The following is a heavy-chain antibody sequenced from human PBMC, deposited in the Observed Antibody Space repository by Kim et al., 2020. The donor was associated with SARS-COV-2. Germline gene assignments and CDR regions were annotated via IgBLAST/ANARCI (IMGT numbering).Heavy chain of an antibody. CDR1: GFTFSTYA. D-gene: IGHD3-16*01. Sequence: GGSLRLSCAASGFTFSTYAMSWVRQAPGKGLEWVSGITGSGDNTYYADSVKGRFTISRDNSNNTLFLQMNSLRAEDTAVYYCAKTYIALDGYWGQGTLVTVSS. CDR2: ITGSGDNT. CDR3: AKTYIALDGY. V-gene: IGHV3-23*01. J-gene: IGHJ4*02.